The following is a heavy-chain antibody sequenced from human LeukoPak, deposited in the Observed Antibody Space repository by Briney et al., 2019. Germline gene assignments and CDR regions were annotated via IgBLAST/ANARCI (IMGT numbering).Heavy chain of an antibody. D-gene: IGHD6-19*01. Sequence: GGSLRLSCAASGFAFNSHWMNWVRQAPGKGLEWVANIKQDGSEAYYVDPVKGRFSISRDNAKNSVYLQMNSLRVEDTAIYYCGSGGEWLIVQWGQGTLVTVSS. CDR3: GSGGEWLIVQ. V-gene: IGHV3-7*03. J-gene: IGHJ4*02. CDR2: IKQDGSEA. CDR1: GFAFNSHW.